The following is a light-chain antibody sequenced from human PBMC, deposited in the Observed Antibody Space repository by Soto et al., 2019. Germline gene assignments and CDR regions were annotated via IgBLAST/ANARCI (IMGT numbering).Light chain of an antibody. Sequence: QSVLTQPPSVSGAPGQRVTISCTGSSSNIGAGYDVHWYQRLPGTAPKLLIYGNSNRPSGVPDRFSGSKSGTSASLAITGLQAEDEADYYCQSYDSSLNGVVFGGGTKVTVL. CDR2: GNS. J-gene: IGLJ2*01. V-gene: IGLV1-40*01. CDR3: QSYDSSLNGVV. CDR1: SSNIGAGYD.